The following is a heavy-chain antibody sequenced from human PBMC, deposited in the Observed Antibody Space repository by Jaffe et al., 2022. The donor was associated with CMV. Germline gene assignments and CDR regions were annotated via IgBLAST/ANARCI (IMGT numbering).Heavy chain of an antibody. D-gene: IGHD3-22*01. J-gene: IGHJ4*02. Sequence: QVQLVESGGGVVQPGRSLRLSCAASGFTFSSYGMHWVRQAPGKGLEWVAVIWYDGSNKYYADSVKGRFTISRDNSKNTLYLQMNSLRAEDTAVYYCARDQVRDSSGNIDYWGQGTLVTVSS. V-gene: IGHV3-33*08. CDR2: IWYDGSNK. CDR3: ARDQVRDSSGNIDY. CDR1: GFTFSSYG.